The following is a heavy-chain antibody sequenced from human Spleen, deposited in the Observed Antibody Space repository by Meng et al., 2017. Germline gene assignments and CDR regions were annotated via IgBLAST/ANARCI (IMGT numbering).Heavy chain of an antibody. CDR2: FVNYVDT. V-gene: IGHV1-18*01. D-gene: IGHD4-11*01. CDR3: AINTETTQGDY. Sequence: QVQLVQSGSELKKPGASVKVSCKASGYTFTSYAMNWVRQAPGQGLEWMGWFVNYVDTYPAPKFQGRVTMTTDTHTNTAFMELRSLTSDDTAVYYCAINTETTQGDYWGQGTLVTVSS. J-gene: IGHJ4*02. CDR1: GYTFTSYA.